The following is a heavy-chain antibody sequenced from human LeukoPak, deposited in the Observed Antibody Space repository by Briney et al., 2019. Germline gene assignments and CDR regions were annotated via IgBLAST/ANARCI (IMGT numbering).Heavy chain of an antibody. CDR1: GYTFTSYD. CDR3: AAYYYDSSGYYDAFDI. J-gene: IGHJ3*02. Sequence: ASVKVSCKASGYTFTSYDINWVRQATGQGLEWMGWMNPNSGNTGYAQKFQGRVTMTRNTSISTAYMELSSLRSEDTAVHYCAAYYYDSSGYYDAFDIWGQGTMVTVSS. CDR2: MNPNSGNT. D-gene: IGHD3-22*01. V-gene: IGHV1-8*01.